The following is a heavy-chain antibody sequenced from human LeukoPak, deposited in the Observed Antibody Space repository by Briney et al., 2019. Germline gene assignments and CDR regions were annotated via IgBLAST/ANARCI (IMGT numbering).Heavy chain of an antibody. CDR1: GGSFSGYY. Sequence: SETLSLTCAVYGGSFSGYYWSWIRQPPGKGLEWIGEINHSGSTNYNPSLKSRVTISVDTSKNQFSLKLSSVTAADTAVYYCARGGVLLWFGELSVPGDWFDPWGQGTLVTVSS. CDR3: ARGGVLLWFGELSVPGDWFDP. D-gene: IGHD3-10*01. J-gene: IGHJ5*02. CDR2: INHSGST. V-gene: IGHV4-34*01.